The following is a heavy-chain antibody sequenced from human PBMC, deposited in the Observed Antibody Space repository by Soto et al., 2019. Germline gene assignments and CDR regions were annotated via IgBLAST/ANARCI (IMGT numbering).Heavy chain of an antibody. Sequence: EVQLVESGGGLVQPGGSLRLSCAASGFTVTTNYMSWVRQPPGKGLEWVSVVYSGGSTYYADSVKGRFTVSRDNSKNTLYLQMNSLRAEDTAVYYCASDFSGKNDAFDIWGQGTVVTVSS. J-gene: IGHJ3*02. CDR3: ASDFSGKNDAFDI. V-gene: IGHV3-66*01. CDR1: GFTVTTNY. CDR2: VYSGGST. D-gene: IGHD3-10*01.